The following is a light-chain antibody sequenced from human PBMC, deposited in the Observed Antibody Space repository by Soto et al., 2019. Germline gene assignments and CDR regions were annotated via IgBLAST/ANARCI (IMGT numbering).Light chain of an antibody. V-gene: IGKV3-20*01. CDR3: QQYGNSPFA. CDR1: QSVSSSY. J-gene: IGKJ3*01. CDR2: DAS. Sequence: EIVLTQSPGTLSLSPGGRATLSCRASQSVSSSYLAWYQQKPGQAPRLLIYDASSRATGIPDRFSGSGSGTDFTLTISRLEPEDLAVYYCQQYGNSPFAFGPGTKVDIK.